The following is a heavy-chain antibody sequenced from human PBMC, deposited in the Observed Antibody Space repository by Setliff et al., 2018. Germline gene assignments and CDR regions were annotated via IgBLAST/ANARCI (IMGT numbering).Heavy chain of an antibody. D-gene: IGHD4-17*01. J-gene: IGHJ4*02. CDR2: IYTSGTT. Sequence: SETLSLTCTVSGDSLSSGPYYWTWVRQPAGKGLEWIGHIYTSGTTNYSPSLKTRVTISTDTSKNQFSLQLTTVTATDTAVYYCARGRLLYVGDSHYFDNWGQGTLVTVSS. CDR1: GDSLSSGPYY. V-gene: IGHV4-61*09. CDR3: ARGRLLYVGDSHYFDN.